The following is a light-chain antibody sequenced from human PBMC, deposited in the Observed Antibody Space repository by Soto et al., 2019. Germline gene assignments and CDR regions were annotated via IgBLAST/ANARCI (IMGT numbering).Light chain of an antibody. CDR3: QSYDSSLSAYVV. CDR2: GNS. V-gene: IGLV1-40*01. Sequence: QLVLTQPPSVSGAPGQRVTISCTGSSSNIGAGYDVHWYQQLPGTAPKLLMYGNSNRPSGVPDQFSGSKSGTSASLAITGLQAEDEADYYCQSYDSSLSAYVVFGGGTKLTVL. CDR1: SSNIGAGYD. J-gene: IGLJ2*01.